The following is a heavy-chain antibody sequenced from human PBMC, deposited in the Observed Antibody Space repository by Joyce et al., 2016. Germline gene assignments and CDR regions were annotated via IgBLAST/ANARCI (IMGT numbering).Heavy chain of an antibody. CDR1: GGTFTNYA. V-gene: IGHV1-69*01. J-gene: IGHJ5*02. CDR3: ATSDLMSVAGAGWFDP. CDR2: IIPNFGTA. Sequence: QVQLVQSGAEVKKPGSSLKVSCTASGGTFTNYAINWVRQGPGQGLEWMGGIIPNFGTANYGQKFQCRVTITADESTSTVYMEVKNLRSEDTAVYYCATSDLMSVAGAGWFDPWGQGTLVTVSS. D-gene: IGHD6-19*01.